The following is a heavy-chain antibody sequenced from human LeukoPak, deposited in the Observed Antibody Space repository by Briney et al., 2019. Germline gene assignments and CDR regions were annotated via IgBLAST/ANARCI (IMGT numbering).Heavy chain of an antibody. Sequence: ASVKVSCKASGGTFSSYAISWVRQAPGQGLEWMGGIIPIFGTANYAQKFQGRVTMTRDMSTSTVYMELSSLRSEDTAVYYCARELTPQLPHNWFDPWGQGTLVTVSS. CDR3: ARELTPQLPHNWFDP. D-gene: IGHD2-2*01. CDR1: GGTFSSYA. CDR2: IIPIFGTA. J-gene: IGHJ5*02. V-gene: IGHV1-69*05.